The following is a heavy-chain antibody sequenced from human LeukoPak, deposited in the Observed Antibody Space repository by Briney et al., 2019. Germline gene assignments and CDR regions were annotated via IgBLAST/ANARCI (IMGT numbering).Heavy chain of an antibody. CDR1: GYTFTGYY. V-gene: IGHV1-2*02. D-gene: IGHD6-19*01. CDR3: ARGAGITVWGAFDI. J-gene: IGHJ3*02. Sequence: ASVKVSCKASGYTFTGYYMHWVRQAPGQGLEWMGWINPNSGGTNYAQKFQGRVTMTRDTSISTAYMELSRLRSEDTAVYYCARGAGITVWGAFDIWGQRTMVTVSS. CDR2: INPNSGGT.